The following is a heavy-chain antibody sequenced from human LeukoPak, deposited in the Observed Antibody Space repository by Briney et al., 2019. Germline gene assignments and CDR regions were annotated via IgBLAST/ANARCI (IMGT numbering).Heavy chain of an antibody. CDR1: GFTFSNFG. D-gene: IGHD2-2*01. J-gene: IGHJ5*01. V-gene: IGHV3-33*01. Sequence: GGSLRLSCAASGFTFSNFGMHWVRQAPGRGLEWVAVLWYDGNNKDYADSVKGRFTISRDNSKNTLSLQMNSLRVEDTAMYYCARVNCRSSSCYLASYFFDSWGQGTLVTVSS. CDR2: LWYDGNNK. CDR3: ARVNCRSSSCYLASYFFDS.